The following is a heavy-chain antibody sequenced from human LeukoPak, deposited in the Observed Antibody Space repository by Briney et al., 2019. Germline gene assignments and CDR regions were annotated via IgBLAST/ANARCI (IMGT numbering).Heavy chain of an antibody. CDR3: ARQLGYCSGGGCYFDY. CDR2: ISYDGSNK. D-gene: IGHD2-15*01. Sequence: QPGRSLRLSCAASGFTFSSYAIHWVRQAPGKGLEWVAVISYDGSNKYYADSVKGRFTISRDNSKNTLYLQMNGLRGEDAAVYYCARQLGYCSGGGCYFDYWGQGTLITVSS. V-gene: IGHV3-30-3*01. J-gene: IGHJ4*01. CDR1: GFTFSSYA.